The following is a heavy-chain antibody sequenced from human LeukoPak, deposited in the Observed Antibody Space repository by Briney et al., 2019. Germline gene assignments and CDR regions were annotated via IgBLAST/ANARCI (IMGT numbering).Heavy chain of an antibody. Sequence: SQALSLTCTVSGGSISSGGYYWSWTRQHPGKGLEWIGYIYYSGSTYYNPSLKSRVTISVDTSKNQFSLKLSSVTAADTAVYYCARSGSVSAVPHFDPWGQGTLVTVSS. J-gene: IGHJ5*02. CDR1: GGSISSGGYY. V-gene: IGHV4-31*03. CDR2: IYYSGST. CDR3: ARSGSVSAVPHFDP. D-gene: IGHD2-2*01.